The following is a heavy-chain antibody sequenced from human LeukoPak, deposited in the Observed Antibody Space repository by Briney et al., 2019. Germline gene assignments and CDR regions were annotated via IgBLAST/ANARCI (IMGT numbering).Heavy chain of an antibody. V-gene: IGHV4-59*01. CDR2: INYSGTT. Sequence: PSETLSLTCTVSAGSISPYYWHWIRQPPGKGLEWIGYINYSGTTDYNPSLKSRVTISVDTSKKQLFLRLRSMTAADTAVYYCAREYSSFEYWGQGTLVTVSS. CDR3: AREYSSFEY. J-gene: IGHJ4*02. D-gene: IGHD6-13*01. CDR1: AGSISPYY.